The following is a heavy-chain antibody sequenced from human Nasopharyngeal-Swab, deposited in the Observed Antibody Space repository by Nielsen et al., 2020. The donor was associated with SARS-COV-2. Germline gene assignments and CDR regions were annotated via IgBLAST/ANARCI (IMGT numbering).Heavy chain of an antibody. Sequence: GESLKISCAASGFIFSNYAMQWVRQAPGKGLEWVAFLRYAGSNKRYADSVKGRFTISRDNSKNALYLEMNSLRAEDTAVYYCAKEECTGISCIRGFDYWGQGTLVTVSS. CDR3: AKEECTGISCIRGFDY. CDR2: LRYAGSNK. CDR1: GFIFSNYA. D-gene: IGHD2-2*01. J-gene: IGHJ4*02. V-gene: IGHV3-30*02.